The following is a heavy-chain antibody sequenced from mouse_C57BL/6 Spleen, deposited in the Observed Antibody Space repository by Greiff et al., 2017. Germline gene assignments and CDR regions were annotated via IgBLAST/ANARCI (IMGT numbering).Heavy chain of an antibody. CDR1: GYAFSSSW. Sequence: VQLQQSGPELVKPGASVKISCKASGYAFSSSWMNWVKQRPGKGLEWIGRIYPGDGDTNYNGKFKGKATLTADTSSSTAYMQLSSLTSEDSAVXFCARYDGYSSAYWGQGTLVTVSA. V-gene: IGHV1-82*01. CDR3: ARYDGYSSAY. D-gene: IGHD2-3*01. CDR2: IYPGDGDT. J-gene: IGHJ3*01.